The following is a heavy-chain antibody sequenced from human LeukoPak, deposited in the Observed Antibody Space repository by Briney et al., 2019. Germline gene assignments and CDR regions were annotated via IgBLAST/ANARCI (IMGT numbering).Heavy chain of an antibody. CDR3: ARALVPGSGSYYDWFDP. CDR1: GYTFSNYG. Sequence: EASVMVSCKASGYTFSNYGIHWVRQARGQRLECLGWISVGNGNTKYSQNFQGRVTITRDTSATTAYMELSNLRPEDTAVYYCARALVPGSGSYYDWFDPWGQGTLVTVSS. D-gene: IGHD3-10*01. V-gene: IGHV1-3*01. J-gene: IGHJ5*02. CDR2: ISVGNGNT.